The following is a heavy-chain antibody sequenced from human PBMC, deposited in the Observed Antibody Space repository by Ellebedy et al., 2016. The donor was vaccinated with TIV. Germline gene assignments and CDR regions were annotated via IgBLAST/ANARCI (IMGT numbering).Heavy chain of an antibody. CDR2: IYYSGST. V-gene: IGHV4-39*07. CDR3: ARVPVGATYFDY. D-gene: IGHD1-26*01. CDR1: GGSISSSSYY. J-gene: IGHJ4*02. Sequence: SETLSLTCTVSGGSISSSSYYWGWIRQPPGKGLEWIGSIYYSGSTNYNPSLKSRVTISVDTSKNQFSLKLSSVTAADTAVYYCARVPVGATYFDYWGQGTLVTVSS.